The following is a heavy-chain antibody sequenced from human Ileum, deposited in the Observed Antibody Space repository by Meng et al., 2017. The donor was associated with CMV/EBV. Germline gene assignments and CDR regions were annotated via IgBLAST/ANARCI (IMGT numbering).Heavy chain of an antibody. J-gene: IGHJ4*02. CDR2: INGDGTST. D-gene: IGHD3-10*01. CDR1: GFTFSSYG. V-gene: IGHV3-74*03. CDR3: AKNYYYGSGSYYTT. Sequence: GGSLRLSCVASGFTFSSYGMHWARQVPGKGLVWVSRINGDGTSTTYADSVKGRFTISRDNSKNTLYLQMNSLRAEDTAIYYCAKNYYYGSGSYYTTWGQGTLVTVSS.